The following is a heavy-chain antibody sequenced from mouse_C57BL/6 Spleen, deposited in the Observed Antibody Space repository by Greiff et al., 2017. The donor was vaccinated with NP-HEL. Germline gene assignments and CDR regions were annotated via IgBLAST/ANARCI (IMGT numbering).Heavy chain of an antibody. V-gene: IGHV1-55*01. CDR1: GYTFTSYW. D-gene: IGHD1-1*01. CDR2: IYPGSGST. CDR3: ARSGHTVVARGY. Sequence: QVQLQQPGAELVKPGASVKMSCKASGYTFTSYWITWVKQRPGQGLEWIGDIYPGSGSTNYNEKFKSKATLTVDTSSSTAYMQLSSLTSEDSAVYYCARSGHTVVARGYWGQGTTLTVSS. J-gene: IGHJ2*01.